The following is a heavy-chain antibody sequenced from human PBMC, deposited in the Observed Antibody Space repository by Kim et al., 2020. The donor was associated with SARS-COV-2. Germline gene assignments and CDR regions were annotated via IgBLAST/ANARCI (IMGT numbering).Heavy chain of an antibody. J-gene: IGHJ4*02. Sequence: NYAQKVQGRVTMTTDTSTSTVYMELRSLRSDDTAVYYCARFYDSSGYLDYWGQGTLVTVSS. V-gene: IGHV1-18*01. CDR3: ARFYDSSGYLDY. D-gene: IGHD3-22*01.